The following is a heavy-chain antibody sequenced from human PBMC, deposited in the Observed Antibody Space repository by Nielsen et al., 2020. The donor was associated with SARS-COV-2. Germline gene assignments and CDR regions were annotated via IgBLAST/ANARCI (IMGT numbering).Heavy chain of an antibody. CDR3: AKIGIAAAGDY. CDR2: ISWNSGSI. CDR1: GFTFDDYA. J-gene: IGHJ4*02. Sequence: SLKISCAASGFTFDDYAMHWVRQAPGKGLEWVSGISWNSGSIGYADSVKGRFTISRDNAKNSLYLPMNSLRAEDTALYYCAKIGIAAAGDYWGQGTLVTVSS. V-gene: IGHV3-9*01. D-gene: IGHD6-13*01.